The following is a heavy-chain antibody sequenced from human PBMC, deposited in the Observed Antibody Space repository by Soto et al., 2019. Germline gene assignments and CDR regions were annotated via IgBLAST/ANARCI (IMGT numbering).Heavy chain of an antibody. D-gene: IGHD2-15*01. J-gene: IGHJ6*02. Sequence: QVQLVQSGAEVKKPGASVKVSCKASGYTFTSYGISWVRQAPGQGLERMGWISAYNGNTNYAQKLQGRVTMTTDTSTSTAYMERRSRRSDDTAVYYCAAQCSGVRCYSKEYYYGMDVWVQGATVTVSS. CDR2: ISAYNGNT. CDR3: AAQCSGVRCYSKEYYYGMDV. V-gene: IGHV1-18*01. CDR1: GYTFTSYG.